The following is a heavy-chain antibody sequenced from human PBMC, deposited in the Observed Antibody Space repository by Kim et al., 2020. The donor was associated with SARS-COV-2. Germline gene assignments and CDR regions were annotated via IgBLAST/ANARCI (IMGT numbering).Heavy chain of an antibody. Sequence: GESLRLSCAASGFTFSSYAMSWVRQAPGKGLEWVSAISGSGGSTYYADSVKGRFTISRDNSKNTLYLQMNSLRAEDTAVYYCANHPQRIVATIQDYWGQGTLVTVSS. J-gene: IGHJ4*02. D-gene: IGHD5-12*01. CDR1: GFTFSSYA. CDR2: ISGSGGST. CDR3: ANHPQRIVATIQDY. V-gene: IGHV3-23*01.